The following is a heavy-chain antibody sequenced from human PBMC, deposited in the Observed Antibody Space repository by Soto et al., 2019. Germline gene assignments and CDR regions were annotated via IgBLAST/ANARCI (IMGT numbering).Heavy chain of an antibody. Sequence: QVQLQESGPGLVKPSQTLSLTCTVSGGSISSGDYYWSWIRQPPGKGLEWIGYIYYSGSAYYNPSLKSRVTISVDTSKTQFSLKLSSVTAADTAVYYCASAMVVTQNWFDPWGQGTLVTVSS. CDR2: IYYSGSA. CDR1: GGSISSGDYY. CDR3: ASAMVVTQNWFDP. V-gene: IGHV4-30-4*01. D-gene: IGHD2-21*02. J-gene: IGHJ5*02.